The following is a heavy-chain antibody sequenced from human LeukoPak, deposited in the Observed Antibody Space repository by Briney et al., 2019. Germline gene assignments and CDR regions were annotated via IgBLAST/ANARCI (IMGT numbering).Heavy chain of an antibody. V-gene: IGHV4-59*08. CDR2: IYNSGST. D-gene: IGHD2-21*02. Sequence: SETLSLTCTVSGGSISSYYWSWIRQLPGKGLEWIGYIYNSGSTNYNPSLKSRVTISTDTSKNQISLKLSSVTAADTAVYYCARPNQGDYAFDIWGQGTMVTVSS. CDR1: GGSISSYY. CDR3: ARPNQGDYAFDI. J-gene: IGHJ3*02.